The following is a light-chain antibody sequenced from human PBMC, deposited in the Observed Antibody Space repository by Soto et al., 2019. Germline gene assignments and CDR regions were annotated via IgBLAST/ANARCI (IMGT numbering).Light chain of an antibody. J-gene: IGKJ4*01. CDR1: QSVSSSY. CDR2: GAS. CDR3: QQSGSSPLT. Sequence: EIVLTQSPGTLSLSPGERATLSCRASQSVSSSYLAWYQQKPGQAPRLLIYGASSRATGIPERFSGSGSGTDFTLTIRRLEPEDFAVYYCQQSGSSPLTFGGGNKVEIK. V-gene: IGKV3-20*01.